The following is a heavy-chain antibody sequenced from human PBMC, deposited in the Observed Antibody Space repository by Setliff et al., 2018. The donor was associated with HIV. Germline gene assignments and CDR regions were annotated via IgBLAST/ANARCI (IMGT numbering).Heavy chain of an antibody. CDR1: GYTFTSYY. Sequence: ASVKVSCKASGYTFTSYYLHWVRQAPGQGLEWMGMINPSGGSASYAQKFQGRITMSRDTSTSTVYMELSSLRSEDTAVYYCARDYFDSSAYHYGFGAFDIWGQGTMVTVSS. CDR2: INPSGGSA. J-gene: IGHJ3*02. CDR3: ARDYFDSSAYHYGFGAFDI. D-gene: IGHD3-22*01. V-gene: IGHV1-46*01.